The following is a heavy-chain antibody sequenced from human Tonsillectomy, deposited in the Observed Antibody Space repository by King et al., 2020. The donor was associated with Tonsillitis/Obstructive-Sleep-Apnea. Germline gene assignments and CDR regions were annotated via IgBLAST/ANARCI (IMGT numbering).Heavy chain of an antibody. CDR1: GYSFTTYW. J-gene: IGHJ5*02. D-gene: IGHD4-11*01. V-gene: IGHV5-10-1*03. CDR2: IDPSDSYT. Sequence: VQLVESGAEVKKPGESLRISCQGSGYSFTTYWIIWVRQMPGKGLEWMGNIDPSDSYTNYSPSFQGHVTISPDKSISTAYLQWSSLKASDTAMYYCATASDYSNYSFDPWGQGTLVTVCS. CDR3: ATASDYSNYSFDP.